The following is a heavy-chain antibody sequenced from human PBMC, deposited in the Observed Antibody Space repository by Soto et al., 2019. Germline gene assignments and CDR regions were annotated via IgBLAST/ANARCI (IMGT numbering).Heavy chain of an antibody. Sequence: SVTLSLTCTDSGGSISSNTYYWGCIRQPPGKGLERIGNIHYSGSTYYDSSLKSRFTISVDTSKNQFSLTLSSVTASDTAICYGASQYYYDSSCYYVVNWGQESLVAVSS. CDR1: GGSISSNTYY. D-gene: IGHD3-22*01. CDR2: IHYSGST. V-gene: IGHV4-39*01. J-gene: IGHJ4*01. CDR3: ASQYYYDSSCYYVVN.